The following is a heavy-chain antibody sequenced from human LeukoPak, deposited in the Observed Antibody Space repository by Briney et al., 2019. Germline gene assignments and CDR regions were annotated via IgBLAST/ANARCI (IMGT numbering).Heavy chain of an antibody. CDR1: GYTFTTYG. V-gene: IGHV1-3*04. Sequence: ASVKVSGKASGYTFTTYGIHWVRQAPGQRLEWMGWINTGNGNTRYSQKFQGRVTIVTDTSASTAYMELSSLRSEDTAVYYCARLRYFDYWGQGTLVTVSS. D-gene: IGHD3-9*01. CDR3: ARLRYFDY. CDR2: INTGNGNT. J-gene: IGHJ4*02.